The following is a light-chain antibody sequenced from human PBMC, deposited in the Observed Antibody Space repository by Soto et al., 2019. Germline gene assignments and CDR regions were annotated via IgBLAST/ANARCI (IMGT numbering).Light chain of an antibody. CDR2: DVS. Sequence: QSALTQPASVSGSPGQSITVSCTGTSGDIGTYNYVSWYQQHLDKAPKLIIYDVSNRPSGVSNRFSGSKSGNTASLTISGLQAEDEAHYYCSSYTSSNTAIFGGGTKLTVL. CDR1: SGDIGTYNY. V-gene: IGLV2-14*03. J-gene: IGLJ2*01. CDR3: SSYTSSNTAI.